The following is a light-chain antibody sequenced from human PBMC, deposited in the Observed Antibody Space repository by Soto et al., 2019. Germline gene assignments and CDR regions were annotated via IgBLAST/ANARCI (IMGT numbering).Light chain of an antibody. Sequence: EIVMTQSPATVSVSPGERTTLSCRASQSVSSNLAWYQQKPGQAPRLLIYDASTRATGIPARFSGSGSGTEFTLTISSLQSEDFAVYCCQQYYKLPWTFGQGTKVDIK. CDR3: QQYYKLPWT. CDR1: QSVSSN. V-gene: IGKV3-15*01. CDR2: DAS. J-gene: IGKJ1*01.